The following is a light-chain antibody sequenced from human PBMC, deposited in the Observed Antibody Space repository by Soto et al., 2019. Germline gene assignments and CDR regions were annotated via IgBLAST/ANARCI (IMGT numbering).Light chain of an antibody. V-gene: IGLV1-44*01. CDR3: AAWDDSLNGLG. J-gene: IGLJ1*01. Sequence: QSVLTQPPSASGAPGQRVTISCSGSSSNIGSNTVNWYQQLPGTAPKLLIYTNNQRPSGVRDRFSGSRSGTSASLAISGLQSEDEADYYCAAWDDSLNGLGFGTGTKVTVL. CDR2: TNN. CDR1: SSNIGSNT.